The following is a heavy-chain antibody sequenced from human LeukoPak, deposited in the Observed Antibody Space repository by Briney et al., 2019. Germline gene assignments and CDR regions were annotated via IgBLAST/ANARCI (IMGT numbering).Heavy chain of an antibody. V-gene: IGHV3-48*04. CDR2: ISSSGSTI. Sequence: GGSLRLSCAASGFTFRSYGMTWVRQAPGKGLEWVSYISSSGSTIYYADSVKGRFTISRDNAKNSLYLQMNSLRAEDTAVYYCARGEYHMDVWGKGTTVTISS. CDR3: ARGEYHMDV. CDR1: GFTFRSYG. J-gene: IGHJ6*03.